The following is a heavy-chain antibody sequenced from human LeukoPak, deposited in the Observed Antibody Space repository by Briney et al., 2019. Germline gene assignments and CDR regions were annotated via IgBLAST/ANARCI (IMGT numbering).Heavy chain of an antibody. CDR3: ARASKLLWFGEFPFYYFDY. V-gene: IGHV1-18*04. Sequence: GASVKVSCKASGYTFTSYGISWVRQAPGQGLEWMGWISAYNGNTNYARKLQGRVTMTTDTSTSTAYMELRSLRSDDTAVYYCARASKLLWFGEFPFYYFDYWGQGTLVTVSS. CDR1: GYTFTSYG. CDR2: ISAYNGNT. J-gene: IGHJ4*02. D-gene: IGHD3-10*01.